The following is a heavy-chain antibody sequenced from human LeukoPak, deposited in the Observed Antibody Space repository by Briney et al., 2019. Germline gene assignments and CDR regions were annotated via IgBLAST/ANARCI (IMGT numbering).Heavy chain of an antibody. J-gene: IGHJ3*02. Sequence: PGRSLRLSCAASGFTFSSYGMHWVRQAPGRGLEWVAVISYDGSNKYYADSVKGRFTISRDNSKNTLYLQMNSLRAEDTAVYYCARGNRMLGRSDAFDIWGQGTMVTVSS. V-gene: IGHV3-30*03. CDR2: ISYDGSNK. CDR1: GFTFSSYG. CDR3: ARGNRMLGRSDAFDI. D-gene: IGHD1-14*01.